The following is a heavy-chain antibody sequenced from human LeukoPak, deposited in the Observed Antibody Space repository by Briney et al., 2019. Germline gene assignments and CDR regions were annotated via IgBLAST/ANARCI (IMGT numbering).Heavy chain of an antibody. D-gene: IGHD6-19*01. CDR3: ERHSWGIAVAVSAFDL. Sequence: LETLSLTCTVSGGSISRYYWSWSRQPPRKGLWWMEEIYYSVSTHYKPSLKRLVTISVDTSKHQSSLKLSSVTAADTAVYYCERHSWGIAVAVSAFDLWDQGTMVTVSS. CDR2: IYYSVST. CDR1: GGSISRYY. J-gene: IGHJ3*01. V-gene: IGHV4-59*08.